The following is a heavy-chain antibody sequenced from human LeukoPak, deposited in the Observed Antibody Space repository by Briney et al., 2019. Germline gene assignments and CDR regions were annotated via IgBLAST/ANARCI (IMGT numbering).Heavy chain of an antibody. Sequence: PSETLSLTCTVSGGSISSYYWSWIRRPAGKGLEWIGRIYTSGSTNYNPSLKSRVTMSVDTSKNQFSLKLSSVTAADTAVYFCARDRGGHYYDSSASNRAHYFDYWGQGTLVTVSS. J-gene: IGHJ4*02. CDR2: IYTSGST. D-gene: IGHD3-22*01. CDR1: GGSISSYY. CDR3: ARDRGGHYYDSSASNRAHYFDY. V-gene: IGHV4-4*07.